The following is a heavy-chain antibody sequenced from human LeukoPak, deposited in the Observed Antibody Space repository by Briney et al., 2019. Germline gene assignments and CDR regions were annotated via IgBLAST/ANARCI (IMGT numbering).Heavy chain of an antibody. CDR2: IHYDGSKE. CDR3: AELGITMIGGV. J-gene: IGHJ6*04. Sequence: GGSLRLSCAASEFTFSNFGMHWVRQAPGKGLEWVALIHYDGSKEYYADSVRGRFTISRDNSKNTLYLQMNSLRAEDTAVYYCAELGITMIGGVWGKGTTVTISS. D-gene: IGHD3-10*02. CDR1: EFTFSNFG. V-gene: IGHV3-30*02.